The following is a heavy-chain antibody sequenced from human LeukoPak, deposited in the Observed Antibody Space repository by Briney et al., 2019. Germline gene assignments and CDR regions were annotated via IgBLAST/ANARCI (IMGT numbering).Heavy chain of an antibody. J-gene: IGHJ6*02. CDR2: IYHSGST. CDR1: GGSISSSNW. Sequence: PSETLSLTCAVSGGSISSSNWWSWVRQPPGKGLEWIGEIYHSGSTNYNPSLKSRVTISVDKSKNQFSLKLSPVTAADTAVYYCARDLSGPYYYYYYGMDVWGQGTTVTVSS. D-gene: IGHD6-19*01. V-gene: IGHV4-4*02. CDR3: ARDLSGPYYYYYYGMDV.